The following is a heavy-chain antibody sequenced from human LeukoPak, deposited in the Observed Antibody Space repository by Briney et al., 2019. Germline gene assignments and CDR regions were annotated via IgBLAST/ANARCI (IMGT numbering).Heavy chain of an antibody. D-gene: IGHD3-10*01. J-gene: IGHJ4*02. CDR3: ARENDGSGSYVLDY. CDR2: IWYDGSNK. CDR1: GFTFSSYG. V-gene: IGHV3-33*01. Sequence: GGSLRLSCAASGFTFSSYGMHWVRQAPGKGLEWVAVIWYDGSNKYYADSVKGRFTISRDNSKNTLYLQMNSLRVEDTAVYYCARENDGSGSYVLDYWGQGTLVTVSS.